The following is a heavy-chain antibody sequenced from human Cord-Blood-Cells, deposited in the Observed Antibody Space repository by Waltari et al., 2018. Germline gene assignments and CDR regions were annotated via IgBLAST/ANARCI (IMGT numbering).Heavy chain of an antibody. J-gene: IGHJ4*02. V-gene: IGHV4-39*01. CDR1: GGSISSSSYY. CDR3: ARHGPECGGDCYYFDY. Sequence: QLQLQESGPGLVKPSETLSLTCTVSGGSISSSSYYCGWIRQPPGKGLEWMGGIYYSGGTSCNPSLKRRVTISVDTSTNQFALKLSSVAAADTAVYYCARHGPECGGDCYYFDYWGQGTLVTVSS. CDR2: IYYSGGT. D-gene: IGHD2-21*02.